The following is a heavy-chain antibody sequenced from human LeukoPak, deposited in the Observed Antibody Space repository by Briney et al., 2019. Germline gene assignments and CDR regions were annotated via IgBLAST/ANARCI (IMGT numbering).Heavy chain of an antibody. CDR2: IIPIFGTA. D-gene: IGHD1-7*01. J-gene: IGHJ4*02. CDR3: ARDITQKNRNYVN. CDR1: GGTFSSYA. Sequence: SVKVSCKASGGTFSSYAISWVRQAPGQGREWMGGIIPIFGTANYAQKFQGRVTITTDESTSTAYMELSSLRSEDTDVYYCARDITQKNRNYVNSGQGTLVTVSP. V-gene: IGHV1-69*05.